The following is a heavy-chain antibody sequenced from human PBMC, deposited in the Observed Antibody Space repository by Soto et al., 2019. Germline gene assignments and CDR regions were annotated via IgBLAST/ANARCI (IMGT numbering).Heavy chain of an antibody. Sequence: QITLKESGTTLVKPTHTLTLTCAFSGLSLTTNGLSVGWVRQPPGKALEWLALIYWDDDKRYSPSLKSRLTISRDTSNNQVFLTMTNMDTVDTATYCCAPSSTDLNHAMDVGGQGTAVSVSS. V-gene: IGHV2-5*02. D-gene: IGHD3-3*01. CDR3: APSSTDLNHAMDV. J-gene: IGHJ6*02. CDR1: GLSLTTNGLS. CDR2: IYWDDDK.